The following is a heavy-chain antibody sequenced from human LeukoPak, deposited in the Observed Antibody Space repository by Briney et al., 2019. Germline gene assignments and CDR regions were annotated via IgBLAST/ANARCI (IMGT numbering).Heavy chain of an antibody. D-gene: IGHD3-10*01. CDR2: ISAYNGNT. Sequence: ASVKVSCKASGYTFTSYGISWVRQAPGQGLEWMGWISAYNGNTNYAQKLQGRVTMTTDTSTSTAYMELRSLRSDDTAVYYCASPGVRGVITAAFDYWGQGTLVTVSS. CDR3: ASPGVRGVITAAFDY. J-gene: IGHJ4*02. V-gene: IGHV1-18*01. CDR1: GYTFTSYG.